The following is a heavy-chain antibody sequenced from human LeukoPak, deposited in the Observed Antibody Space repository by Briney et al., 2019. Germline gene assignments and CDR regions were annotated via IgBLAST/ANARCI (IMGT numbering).Heavy chain of an antibody. V-gene: IGHV3-48*03. CDR3: ARVVAARPIDY. D-gene: IGHD6-6*01. J-gene: IGHJ4*02. CDR1: GFTFSSYE. Sequence: GALRLSCAASGFTFSSYEMNWVRQAPGKGLEWVSYISSSGSTIYYADSVKGRFTISRDNAKNSLYLQMNRLRSDDTAVYYCARVVAARPIDYWGQGTLVTVSS. CDR2: ISSSGSTI.